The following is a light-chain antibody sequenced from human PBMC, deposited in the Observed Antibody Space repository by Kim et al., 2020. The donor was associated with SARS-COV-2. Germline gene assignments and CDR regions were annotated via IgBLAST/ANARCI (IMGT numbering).Light chain of an antibody. Sequence: GQSNTISCTGASSDVGGYNYVSWYQQHPGKAPKLMIYDVSNRPSGVSNRFSGSKSGNTASLTISGLQAEDEADYYCSSYTSSGTRVFGGGTQLTVL. CDR2: DVS. CDR1: SSDVGGYNY. J-gene: IGLJ3*02. V-gene: IGLV2-14*03. CDR3: SSYTSSGTRV.